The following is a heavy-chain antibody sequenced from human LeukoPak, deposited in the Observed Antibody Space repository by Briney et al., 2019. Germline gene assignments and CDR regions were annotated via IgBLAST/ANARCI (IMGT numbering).Heavy chain of an antibody. Sequence: GGSLRLSCAASGFTFSDYYMSWIRQAPGKGLEWVSYISSSISTKYYADSVKGRFTISRDNAKNSLYLQMNSLRDEDTAVYYCARDQYSGHWFYAFDIWGQGTMVTVSS. CDR2: ISSSISTK. J-gene: IGHJ3*02. CDR1: GFTFSDYY. D-gene: IGHD6-19*01. V-gene: IGHV3-11*04. CDR3: ARDQYSGHWFYAFDI.